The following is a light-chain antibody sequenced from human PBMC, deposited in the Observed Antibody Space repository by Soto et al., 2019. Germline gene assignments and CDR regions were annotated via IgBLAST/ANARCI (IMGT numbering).Light chain of an antibody. CDR3: QRYYTFPLT. J-gene: IGKJ4*01. CDR1: RNINNL. V-gene: IGKV1-5*03. Sequence: DIQMTQSPSNLSASVGDRVAITCRASRNINNLLAWYQQKPGKAPKLLIYKASSLESGVPSRFSGSGSGTEFTLTISSLQPDDFATYYCQRYYTFPLTFGGGTKVEIK. CDR2: KAS.